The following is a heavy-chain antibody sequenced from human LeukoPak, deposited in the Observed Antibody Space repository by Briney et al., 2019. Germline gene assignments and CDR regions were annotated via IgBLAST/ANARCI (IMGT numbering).Heavy chain of an antibody. CDR3: ARAPFYDYDWFDP. J-gene: IGHJ5*02. V-gene: IGHV3-23*01. D-gene: IGHD5/OR15-5a*01. CDR1: GFSFITYA. Sequence: PGGSLRLSCAASGFSFITYAMSWVRQAPGKGLEWVSAISGSGGSTYYADSVKGRFTISRDNSKNTPYLQMNSLRAEDTAVYYCARAPFYDYDWFDPWGQGTLVTVSS. CDR2: ISGSGGST.